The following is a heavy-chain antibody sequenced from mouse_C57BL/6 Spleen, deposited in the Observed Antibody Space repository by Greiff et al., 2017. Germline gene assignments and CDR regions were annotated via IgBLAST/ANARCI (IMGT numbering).Heavy chain of an antibody. CDR3: AREGDGYYFDY. D-gene: IGHD2-3*01. CDR1: GYAFTNYL. CDR2: INTGSGGT. V-gene: IGHV1-54*01. Sequence: QVQLQQSGAELVRPGTSVKVSCKASGYAFTNYLIEWVKQRPGQGLEWIGVINTGSGGTNYNEKFKGKATLTADKSSSTAYMQLSSLTSEDSAVYFCAREGDGYYFDYWGQGTTLTVSS. J-gene: IGHJ2*01.